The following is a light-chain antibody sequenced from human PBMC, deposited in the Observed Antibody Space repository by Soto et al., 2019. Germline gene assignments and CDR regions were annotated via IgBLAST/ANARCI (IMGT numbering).Light chain of an antibody. V-gene: IGKV3-20*01. Sequence: EIVLTQSPGTLSLSPGERATLSCRASQSVSSSYLAWYQQKPGQAPRLLIYGASSRATGIPDRFSGSGSGTDFTLTSSRLEPVDVSVYYCQQYGSSGYTFGQGTKLEIK. CDR2: GAS. J-gene: IGKJ2*01. CDR1: QSVSSSY. CDR3: QQYGSSGYT.